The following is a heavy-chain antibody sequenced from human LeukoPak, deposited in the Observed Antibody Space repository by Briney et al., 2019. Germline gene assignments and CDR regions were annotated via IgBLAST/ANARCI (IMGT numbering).Heavy chain of an antibody. CDR1: GFTFSSYW. Sequence: HSGGSLRLSCAASGFTFSSYWMHWVRRAPGKELVWVSRINSNGSNTSYADSVRGRFTISRDNAKNTLYLQMNSLRAEDTAVYYCARLALVGATHEYWGQGTLVTVSS. CDR3: ARLALVGATHEY. D-gene: IGHD1-26*01. J-gene: IGHJ4*02. V-gene: IGHV3-74*01. CDR2: INSNGSNT.